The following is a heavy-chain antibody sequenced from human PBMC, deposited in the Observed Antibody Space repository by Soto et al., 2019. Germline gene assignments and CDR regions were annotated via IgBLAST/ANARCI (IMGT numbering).Heavy chain of an antibody. V-gene: IGHV3-13*01. J-gene: IGHJ5*02. D-gene: IGHD3-10*01. CDR2: IGTAGDT. Sequence: GALRLSCAASGFTFSSYDMHWVRQATEKGLEWVSAIGTAGDTYYPGSVKGRFTISRENAKNSLYLQMNSLRAGDTAVYYCARGVTMALFDPWGQGTLVTVSS. CDR3: ARGVTMALFDP. CDR1: GFTFSSYD.